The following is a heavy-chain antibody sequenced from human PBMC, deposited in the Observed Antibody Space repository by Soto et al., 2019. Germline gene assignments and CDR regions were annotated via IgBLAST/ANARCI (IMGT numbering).Heavy chain of an antibody. J-gene: IGHJ4*02. V-gene: IGHV1-69*01. CDR1: GGTFSSYA. CDR3: ARETFEYSSSSVPDY. Sequence: QVQLVQSGAEVKKPGSSVKVSRKASGGTFSSYAISWVRQAPGQGLEWMGGIIPTFGTANYAQKFQGRVTITADESTSTAYMELSSLRSEDTAVYYCARETFEYSSSSVPDYWGQGTLVTVSS. CDR2: IIPTFGTA. D-gene: IGHD6-6*01.